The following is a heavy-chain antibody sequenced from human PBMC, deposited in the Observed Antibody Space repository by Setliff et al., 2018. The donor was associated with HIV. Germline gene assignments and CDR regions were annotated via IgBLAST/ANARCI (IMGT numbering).Heavy chain of an antibody. V-gene: IGHV4-34*01. Sequence: SETLSLTCAVYGGSFSDYYWSWIRQPPGKGLEWIGEINHSGRTVQSPSLGSRVTISIDTSKNQFSLKLRSVTAADTAVYYCAQLGMVDDFDYWGQGTLVTVS. CDR2: INHSGRT. D-gene: IGHD1-1*01. J-gene: IGHJ4*02. CDR3: AQLGMVDDFDY. CDR1: GGSFSDYY.